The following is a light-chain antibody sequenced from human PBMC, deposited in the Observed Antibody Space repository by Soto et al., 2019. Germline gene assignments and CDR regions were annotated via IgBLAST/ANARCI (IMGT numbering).Light chain of an antibody. Sequence: EIVLTQSPGTLSLSPRERATLSCRASQSVNDNYLAWYQHKPGQAPRLLIYGASSRAPGIPDRFSGSGSGTDFTLTICRLELEDFAIYYCQQYASSPRTFGQGTQVEVK. CDR2: GAS. CDR1: QSVNDNY. J-gene: IGKJ1*01. V-gene: IGKV3-20*01. CDR3: QQYASSPRT.